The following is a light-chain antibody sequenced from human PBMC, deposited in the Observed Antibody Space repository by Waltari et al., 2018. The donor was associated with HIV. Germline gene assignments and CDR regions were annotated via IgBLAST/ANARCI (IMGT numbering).Light chain of an antibody. J-gene: IGLJ3*02. V-gene: IGLV1-44*01. CDR2: SDN. CDR1: TANIGPNP. CDR3: ASWDASLDGWV. Sequence: QSLLTQPPSASGTPGQRVTISCSGGTANIGPNPVNWYKQLPGPAPTLLIFSDNLRHSGVSARFSGSKSGTSASLAISGLRSDDEAKFICASWDASLDGWVFGGGTQLTVL.